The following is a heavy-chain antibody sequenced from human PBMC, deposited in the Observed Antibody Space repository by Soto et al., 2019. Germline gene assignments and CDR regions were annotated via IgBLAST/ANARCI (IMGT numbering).Heavy chain of an antibody. J-gene: IGHJ6*02. CDR3: ARLDGRAGDYSNSWYMLYYFGMDV. CDR2: TYPGDSDR. CDR1: GYSFVRYW. D-gene: IGHD6-13*01. Sequence: PGESLKISCKGFGYSFVRYWIAWVRQKPGNGLEWMGITYPGDSDRKYSPSFEGQVTITVDKSIDTAYLQWDSLQASDTGTYYCARLDGRAGDYSNSWYMLYYFGMDVWGQGTAVTVSS. V-gene: IGHV5-51*01.